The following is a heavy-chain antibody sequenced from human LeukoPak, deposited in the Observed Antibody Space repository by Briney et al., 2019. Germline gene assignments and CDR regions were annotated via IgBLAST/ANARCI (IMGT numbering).Heavy chain of an antibody. CDR1: GFSFSSFW. CDR2: IKYDGSHK. J-gene: IGHJ4*02. D-gene: IGHD2-15*01. CDR3: ASSHDSAGND. V-gene: IGHV3-7*01. Sequence: GGSLRLSCAASGFSFSSFWMAWVRQAPGKGLEWVANIKYDGSHKFYVGSVKGRFTISRDNAKNSLYLGMNSLRADDTAVYFCASSHDSAGNDWGQGTMVTVSS.